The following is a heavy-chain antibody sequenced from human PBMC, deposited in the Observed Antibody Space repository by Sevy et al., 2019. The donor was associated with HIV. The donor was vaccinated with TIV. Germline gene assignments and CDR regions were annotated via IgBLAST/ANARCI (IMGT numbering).Heavy chain of an antibody. CDR2: FDPEDGET. D-gene: IGHD3-22*01. CDR1: EYSLTKLS. CDR3: ASAREYYEDSSGYLDY. Sequence: ASVKVPCKVSEYSLTKLSMHWVRQAPGKGLEWMGRFDPEDGETIFAQKFQGRVTMTEDTSTDTAYMQLSSLRSEDTAVYYCASAREYYEDSSGYLDYWGQGTLVTVSS. J-gene: IGHJ4*02. V-gene: IGHV1-24*01.